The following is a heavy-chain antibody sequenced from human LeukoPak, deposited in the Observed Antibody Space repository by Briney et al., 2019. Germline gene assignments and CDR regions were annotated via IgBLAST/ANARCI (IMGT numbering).Heavy chain of an antibody. J-gene: IGHJ4*02. V-gene: IGHV1-18*01. CDR2: ISAYDGDT. CDR1: GHTFSSRG. Sequence: ASVTVSCKASGHTFSSRGFAWMRPAPGQGLEWMGRISAYDGDTNYAQKIQGRVTMTTDSSTTTAYMELRSLRSDDTAVYYCARIAEYHLRYYFDYWGQGTLVTVSS. D-gene: IGHD2-2*01. CDR3: ARIAEYHLRYYFDY.